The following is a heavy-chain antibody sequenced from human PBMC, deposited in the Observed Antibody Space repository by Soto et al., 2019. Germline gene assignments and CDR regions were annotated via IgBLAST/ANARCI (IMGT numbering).Heavy chain of an antibody. D-gene: IGHD2-15*01. J-gene: IGHJ4*02. CDR1: GSTFSTHA. V-gene: IGHV3-23*01. CDR2: ISHGGIST. Sequence: EVQLWESGGGWVQPGGSLRLSCAASGSTFSTHAMSWVRQAPGKGLEWVSGISHGGISTYYADSVKGRLTFSRDNSNNTLYLQMNSLRVDDTAIYYCAKGSRGAWEYCSGPTCYFDYWGQGTLVTVSS. CDR3: AKGSRGAWEYCSGPTCYFDY.